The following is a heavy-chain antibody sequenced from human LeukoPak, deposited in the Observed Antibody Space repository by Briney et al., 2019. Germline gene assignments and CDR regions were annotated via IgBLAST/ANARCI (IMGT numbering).Heavy chain of an antibody. CDR1: GYTLTELS. D-gene: IGHD3-3*01. V-gene: IGHV1-24*01. J-gene: IGHJ4*02. Sequence: ASVKVSCKVSGYTLTELSMHWVRQAPGKGLEWVGGFDPEDGETIYAQKFQGRVTMTEDTSTDTAYMELSSLRSEDTAVYYCATYYYDFWSGYGSGGYFDYWGQGTLVTVSS. CDR2: FDPEDGET. CDR3: ATYYYDFWSGYGSGGYFDY.